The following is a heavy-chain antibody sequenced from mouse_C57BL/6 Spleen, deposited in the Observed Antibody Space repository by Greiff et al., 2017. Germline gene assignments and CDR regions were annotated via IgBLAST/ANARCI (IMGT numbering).Heavy chain of an antibody. CDR3: AREITTVAPDY. V-gene: IGHV1-82*01. D-gene: IGHD1-1*01. J-gene: IGHJ2*01. CDR2: IYPGDGDT. CDR1: GYAFSSSW. Sequence: QVQLKESGPELVKPGASVKISCKASGYAFSSSWMNWVKQRPGKGLEWIGRIYPGDGDTNYNGKFKGKATLTADKSSSTAYMQLSSLTSEDSAVYFCAREITTVAPDYWGQGTTLTVSS.